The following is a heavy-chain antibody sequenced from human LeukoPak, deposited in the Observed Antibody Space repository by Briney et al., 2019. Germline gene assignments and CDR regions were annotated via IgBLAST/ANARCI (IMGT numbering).Heavy chain of an antibody. CDR3: ARDFPYYDSSGYYYGDYFDY. J-gene: IGHJ4*02. V-gene: IGHV3-20*04. D-gene: IGHD3-22*01. Sequence: GGSLRLSCAASGSTFDDYGMSWVRQAPGKGLEWVSGIDWNGGSTGYADSVKGRFTISRDNAKNSLYLQMNSLRAEDTAVYYCARDFPYYDSSGYYYGDYFDYWGQGTLVTVSS. CDR2: IDWNGGST. CDR1: GSTFDDYG.